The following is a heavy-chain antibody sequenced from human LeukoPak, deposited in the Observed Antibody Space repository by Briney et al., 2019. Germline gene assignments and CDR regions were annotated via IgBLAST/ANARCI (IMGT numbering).Heavy chain of an antibody. V-gene: IGHV4-34*01. CDR1: GGSIRRYY. J-gene: IGHJ6*03. D-gene: IGHD4-17*01. CDR2: INHSGST. Sequence: SETQSLTCTVSGGSIRRYYWRWIRQPTGKRIECIGEINHSGSTNYNPYLKSRVTISVETSKNQFSRKLIFVTTPDTAVNYRXXHALKRYGDYYYYYYYYMDVWGKGTTVTISS. CDR3: XXHALKRYGDYYYYYYYYMDV.